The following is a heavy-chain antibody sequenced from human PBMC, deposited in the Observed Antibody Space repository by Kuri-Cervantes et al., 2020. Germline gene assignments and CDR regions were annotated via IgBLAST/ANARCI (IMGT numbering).Heavy chain of an antibody. CDR2: ISSSGSTI. CDR3: ARDNAAALDY. J-gene: IGHJ4*02. Sequence: LSLTCAASGFTFSDYYMSWIRQAPGKGLEWVSYISSSGSTIYYADSVKGRFTISRDNAKNSLYLQMNSLRAADTAVYYCARDNAAALDYWGQGTLVTVSS. CDR1: GFTFSDYY. D-gene: IGHD6-13*01. V-gene: IGHV3-11*01.